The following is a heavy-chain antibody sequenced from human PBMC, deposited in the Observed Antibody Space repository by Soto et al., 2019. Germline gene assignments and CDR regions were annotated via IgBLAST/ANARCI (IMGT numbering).Heavy chain of an antibody. CDR3: ASTWSGYYYFDS. V-gene: IGHV3-30*03. Sequence: QVQLVESGGGVVQPGGSLRLSCAASGFTFSSYGMHWVRQAPGKGLEWVAVISYDGSNRYYGDSVKGRFTISRDNSKNTLYLQMNSLRAEDTAVYCCASTWSGYYYFDSWGQGTLVIVSS. CDR2: ISYDGSNR. J-gene: IGHJ4*02. CDR1: GFTFSSYG. D-gene: IGHD3-3*01.